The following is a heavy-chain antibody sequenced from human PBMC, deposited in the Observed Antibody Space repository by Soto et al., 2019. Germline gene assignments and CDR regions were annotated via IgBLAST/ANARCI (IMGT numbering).Heavy chain of an antibody. CDR3: VKDRSGWGSFDI. CDR1: GFTFND. D-gene: IGHD3-16*01. Sequence: EVQVLESGGGLVQPGGSLRLSCSASGFTFNDMNWVRQAPGKGLEWISRITGGGHTDYVDSVKGRFTISRDNSKNTGYLQMNSLRVDDTAVYYCVKDRSGWGSFDIWGQGTVVTVSS. V-gene: IGHV3-23*01. J-gene: IGHJ3*02. CDR2: ITGGGHT.